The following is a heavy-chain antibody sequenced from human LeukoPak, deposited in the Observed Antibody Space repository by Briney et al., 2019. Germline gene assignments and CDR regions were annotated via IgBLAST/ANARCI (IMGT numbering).Heavy chain of an antibody. Sequence: SVKVSCKASGGTFSSYAISWVRQAPGQGLQWMGRIIPILGIANYAQKFQGRVTITADKSTSTAYMELSSLRSEDTAVYYCATEDIVVVPAAKGYYYYYYGMDVWGQGTTVTVSS. CDR2: IIPILGIA. CDR3: ATEDIVVVPAAKGYYYYYYGMDV. V-gene: IGHV1-69*04. CDR1: GGTFSSYA. D-gene: IGHD2-2*01. J-gene: IGHJ6*02.